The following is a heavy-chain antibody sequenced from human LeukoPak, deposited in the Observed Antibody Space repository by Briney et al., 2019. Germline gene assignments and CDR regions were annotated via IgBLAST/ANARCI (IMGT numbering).Heavy chain of an antibody. Sequence: GGSLRLSCAASGFTFSSYEMNWVRQAPGKGLEWASYISSSGSTIYYADSVKGRFTISRDNAKNSLYLQMNSLRAEDTAVYYCAREIQSGYCSGGSCSAFDYWGQGTLVTVSS. CDR3: AREIQSGYCSGGSCSAFDY. V-gene: IGHV3-48*03. D-gene: IGHD2-15*01. CDR2: ISSSGSTI. CDR1: GFTFSSYE. J-gene: IGHJ4*02.